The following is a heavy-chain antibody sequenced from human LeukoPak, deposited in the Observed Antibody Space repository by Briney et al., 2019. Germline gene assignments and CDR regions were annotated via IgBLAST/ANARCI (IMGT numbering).Heavy chain of an antibody. Sequence: GGSLRLSCAASGFIFSNNAMHWVRQAPGKGLEWVSFTHHDGTYSYADSVKGRFTISRDNSQSTPYLQMNTVRPDDTAVYYCATEVREQQWLVRGHWGQGTLVIVSS. CDR2: THHDGTY. CDR1: GFIFSNNA. CDR3: ATEVREQQWLVRGH. D-gene: IGHD6-19*01. J-gene: IGHJ4*02. V-gene: IGHV3-30*02.